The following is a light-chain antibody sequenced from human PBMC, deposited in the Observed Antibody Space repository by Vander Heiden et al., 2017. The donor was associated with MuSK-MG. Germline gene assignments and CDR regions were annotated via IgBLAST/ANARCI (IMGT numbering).Light chain of an antibody. CDR2: DVS. Sequence: QSALTQPASVSGSPGQSTTISCTGTSSDVGGYNYVSRYQQHPGKAPKLIIYDVSSRPSGVSNHFSGSKSGNTASLTISGLQAEDEADYYCGSYTISSTSVIFGGGTKLTVL. V-gene: IGLV2-14*01. J-gene: IGLJ2*01. CDR3: GSYTISSTSVI. CDR1: SSDVGGYNY.